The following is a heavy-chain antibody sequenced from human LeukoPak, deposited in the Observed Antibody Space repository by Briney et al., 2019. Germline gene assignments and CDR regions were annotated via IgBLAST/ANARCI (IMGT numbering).Heavy chain of an antibody. CDR2: IRPMNSDV. CDR3: ASRPFETTVVPWDFY. CDR1: GYSFTSYW. D-gene: IGHD4-17*01. Sequence: GESLKISCKGSGYSFTSYWVAWVRQLPGKGLEWMGIIRPMNSDVRYSPSFQGQVAISADRSINTAYLQWSSLTASDTAMYYCASRPFETTVVPWDFYWGQGTQVTVSS. V-gene: IGHV5-51*01. J-gene: IGHJ4*02.